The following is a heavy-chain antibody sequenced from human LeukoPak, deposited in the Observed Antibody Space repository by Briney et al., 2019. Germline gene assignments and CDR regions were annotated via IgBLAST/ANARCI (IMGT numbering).Heavy chain of an antibody. Sequence: SETLSLTCTVSGGSISSSSYYWGWIRQPPGKGLEWIGSIYYSGSTYYNPSLKSRVTISVDTSKNQFSLKLSSVTAADTAVYYCARGVSPDVRYSDWLLPYYFDYWGQGTLVTVSS. D-gene: IGHD3-9*01. CDR3: ARGVSPDVRYSDWLLPYYFDY. J-gene: IGHJ4*02. V-gene: IGHV4-39*07. CDR2: IYYSGST. CDR1: GGSISSSSYY.